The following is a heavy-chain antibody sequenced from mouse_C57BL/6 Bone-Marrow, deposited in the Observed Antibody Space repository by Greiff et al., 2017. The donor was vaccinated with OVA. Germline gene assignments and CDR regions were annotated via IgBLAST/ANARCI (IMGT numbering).Heavy chain of an antibody. CDR2: IDPENGDT. V-gene: IGHV14-4*01. J-gene: IGHJ4*01. CDR3: TTGSYWLMDY. Sequence: EVQLVESGAELVRPGASVKLSCTASGFNIKDDYMHWVKQRPEQGLEWIGWIDPENGDTEYASKFQGKATITADTSSNTAYLQLSSLTSEDTAVYYCTTGSYWLMDYWGQGTSVTVSS. D-gene: IGHD2-10*01. CDR1: GFNIKDDY.